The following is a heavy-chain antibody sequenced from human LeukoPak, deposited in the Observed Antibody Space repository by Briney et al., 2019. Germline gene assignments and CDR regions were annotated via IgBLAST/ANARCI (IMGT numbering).Heavy chain of an antibody. J-gene: IGHJ4*02. V-gene: IGHV3-30-3*01. CDR2: ISYDGSNK. Sequence: GGSLRLSCAASGFTFSSYAMHWVRQAPGKGLEWVAVISYDGSNKYYADSVKGRFTISRDNSKNTLYLQMNSLRAEDTAVYYCARGRGGSCFDYWGQGTLVTVSS. D-gene: IGHD2-15*01. CDR1: GFTFSSYA. CDR3: ARGRGGSCFDY.